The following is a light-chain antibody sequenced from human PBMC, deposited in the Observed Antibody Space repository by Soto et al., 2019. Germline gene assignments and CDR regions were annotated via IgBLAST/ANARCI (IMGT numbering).Light chain of an antibody. Sequence: EIVLTQSPGTLSLSPGERATLSCRASQSVSSSYLAWYQQKTGQAPRLLIYGKSSRATGIPDRFSGSGSGTDFTLTISRLEPEDFAVYYCQKYGSSPRTCGQGTKVDIK. CDR1: QSVSSSY. J-gene: IGKJ1*01. CDR3: QKYGSSPRT. CDR2: GKS. V-gene: IGKV3-20*01.